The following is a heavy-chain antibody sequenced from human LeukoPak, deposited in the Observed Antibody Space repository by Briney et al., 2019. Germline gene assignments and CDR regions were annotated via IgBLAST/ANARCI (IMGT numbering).Heavy chain of an antibody. CDR2: INPSGGST. CDR3: ARVSLVISLFDY. CDR1: GYTFTSYY. V-gene: IGHV1-46*01. J-gene: IGHJ4*02. D-gene: IGHD3-10*01. Sequence: ASVKVSCKASGYTFTSYYMHWVRQAPGQGLEWMGIINPSGGSTSYAQKFQGRVTMTRDTSTSTAYMELRSLRSDDTAVYYCARVSLVISLFDYWGQGTLVTVSS.